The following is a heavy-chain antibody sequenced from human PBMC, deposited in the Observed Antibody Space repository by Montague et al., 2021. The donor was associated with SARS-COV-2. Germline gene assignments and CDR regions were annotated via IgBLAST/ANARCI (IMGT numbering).Heavy chain of an antibody. CDR1: GFTFSSHA. CDR3: ARHFQSGSYGAYYYYGMDV. J-gene: IGHJ6*02. D-gene: IGHD1-26*01. CDR2: IGDSGDST. Sequence: SLRLSCAASGFTFSSHAMSWVRQAPGRGLEWVSGIGDSGDSTYYADSVKGRFTISRDNSNNMLYLQMISLRVEDTAAYYCARHFQSGSYGAYYYYGMDVWGQGTTVTVS. V-gene: IGHV3-23*01.